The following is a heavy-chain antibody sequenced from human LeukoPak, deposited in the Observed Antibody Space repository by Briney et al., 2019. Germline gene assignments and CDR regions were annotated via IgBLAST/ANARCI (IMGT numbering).Heavy chain of an antibody. V-gene: IGHV1-2*06. CDR2: INPNSGGT. J-gene: IGHJ4*02. CDR3: AREEWEGSSVDY. D-gene: IGHD1-26*01. CDR1: GYTFTGYY. Sequence: ASVKVSCKASGYTFTGYYMHWVRQAPGQGLEWMGRINPNSGGTNYAQKLQGRVTMTTDTSTSTAYMELRSLRSDDTAVYYCAREEWEGSSVDYWGQGTLVTVSS.